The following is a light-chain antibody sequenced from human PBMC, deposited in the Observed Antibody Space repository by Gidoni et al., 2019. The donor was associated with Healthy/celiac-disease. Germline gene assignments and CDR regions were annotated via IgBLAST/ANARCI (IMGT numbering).Light chain of an antibody. CDR1: QSLLQSNGYNY. V-gene: IGKV2-28*01. CDR2: LGS. CDR3: RKALQPPRYT. J-gene: IGKJ2*01. Sequence: CSASQSLLQSNGYNYLDCYLQKPGQSPQLLIFLGSNRPSGVPDRCSGSGSGRDFTLKRSRVEDEDVGVFYYRKALQPPRYTFXQXTKLEIK.